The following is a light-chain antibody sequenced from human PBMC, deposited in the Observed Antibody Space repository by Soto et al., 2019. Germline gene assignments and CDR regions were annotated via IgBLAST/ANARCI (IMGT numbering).Light chain of an antibody. Sequence: IVMTQAPGSLSVSPVERATFSWWASQSVSSYLAWYQQKPGQAPRLLIYDASNRATGIPARFSGSGSGTDFTLTISSLEPEDFAVYYCQQRSNWPRLTFGGGTKVDIK. CDR3: QQRSNWPRLT. CDR1: QSVSSY. J-gene: IGKJ4*01. V-gene: IGKV3-11*01. CDR2: DAS.